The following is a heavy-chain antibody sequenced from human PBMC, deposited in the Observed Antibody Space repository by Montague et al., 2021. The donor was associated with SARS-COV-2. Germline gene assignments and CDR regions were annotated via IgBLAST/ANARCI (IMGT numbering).Heavy chain of an antibody. Sequence: SETLSLTCAVYGGSFSGYYWSWIRQPPGKGLEWIGEINKSGSTNYNSPLKSRVTLPVDTSKKQFSLKLSSLTAADTAVYYCARVAGGYYHDSSAYFDYWGQGSLVTVSS. CDR2: INKSGST. D-gene: IGHD3-22*01. CDR1: GGSFSGYY. J-gene: IGHJ4*02. V-gene: IGHV4-34*01. CDR3: ARVAGGYYHDSSAYFDY.